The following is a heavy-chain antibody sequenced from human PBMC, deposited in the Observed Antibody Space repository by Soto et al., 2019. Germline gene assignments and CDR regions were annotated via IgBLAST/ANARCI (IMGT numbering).Heavy chain of an antibody. Sequence: QVQLHESGPGLVKPSETLSLTCAVSGGGITSYYWNWIRQSPGKGLEGMGYIYFTGTTKYNPSLTSRVSISMDTSTRRFSLNLISVTAADAAVYFCARRHGDHSTFAFDIGSQGTLVTVSS. CDR2: IYFTGTT. V-gene: IGHV4-59*01. J-gene: IGHJ3*02. D-gene: IGHD4-17*01. CDR3: ARRHGDHSTFAFDI. CDR1: GGGITSYY.